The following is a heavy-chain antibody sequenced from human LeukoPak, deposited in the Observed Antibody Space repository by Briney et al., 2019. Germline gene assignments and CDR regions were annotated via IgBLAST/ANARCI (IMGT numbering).Heavy chain of an antibody. CDR1: GGSISSSSHY. J-gene: IGHJ1*01. Sequence: SETLSLTCTVSGGSISSSSHYWGWIRQPPGKGLEWSGSIYYSGSTYYNPSLKSRVTISVDTSKNQFSLKLSSVTAADTAVYYCASPWGYCSSTSCYRGYFQHWGQGTLVTVSS. V-gene: IGHV4-39*01. CDR2: IYYSGST. CDR3: ASPWGYCSSTSCYRGYFQH. D-gene: IGHD2-2*02.